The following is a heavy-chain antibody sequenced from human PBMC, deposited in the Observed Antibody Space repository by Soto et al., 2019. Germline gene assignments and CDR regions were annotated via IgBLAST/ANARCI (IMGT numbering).Heavy chain of an antibody. CDR1: GGSISSSSYF. D-gene: IGHD3-10*01. CDR3: ASYGSGSYYNGWFDP. Sequence: SETLSLTCSVSGGSISSSSYFWGWIRQPPGKGLEWIGSIYYSGSTYYNPSLKSRVTISVDASKNQFSLKLSSVTAADTAVYYCASYGSGSYYNGWFDPGGQGTLVTVSS. J-gene: IGHJ5*02. CDR2: IYYSGST. V-gene: IGHV4-39*07.